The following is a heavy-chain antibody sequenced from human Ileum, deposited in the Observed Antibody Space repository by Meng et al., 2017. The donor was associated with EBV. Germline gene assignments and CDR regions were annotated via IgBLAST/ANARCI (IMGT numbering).Heavy chain of an antibody. CDR1: GDSISRNNW. CDR3: ASGRDYAWHS. V-gene: IGHV4-4*02. J-gene: IGHJ4*02. D-gene: IGHD4-17*01. Sequence: QQPGPVLLKPSGTLSLSSAVSGDSISRNNWVSGVRQPPGKGLEWIGEIYHSGSTNYNPSFKSRVTMSVDKSKNQISLNLSSVTAADTAVYYCASGRDYAWHSWGRGTLVTVSS. CDR2: IYHSGST.